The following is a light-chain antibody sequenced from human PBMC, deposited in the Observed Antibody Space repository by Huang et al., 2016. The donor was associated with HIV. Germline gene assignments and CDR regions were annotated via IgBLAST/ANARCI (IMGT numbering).Light chain of an antibody. Sequence: LLISAASSLQSGVPSRFSGSGSGTEFTLTISSLQLEDFATYYCQQSYNTLQDFGGGTKVEIK. V-gene: IGKV1-39*01. CDR2: AAS. J-gene: IGKJ4*01. CDR3: QQSYNTLQD.